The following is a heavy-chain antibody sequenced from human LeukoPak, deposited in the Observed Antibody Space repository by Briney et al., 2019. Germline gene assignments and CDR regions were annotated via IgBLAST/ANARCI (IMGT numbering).Heavy chain of an antibody. J-gene: IGHJ4*02. V-gene: IGHV4-38-2*02. CDR1: GYSISSGYC. D-gene: IGHD3-22*01. CDR2: IYHSGST. CDR3: ARCTVDSSGYYSFDY. Sequence: SETLSLTCTVSGYSISSGYCWGWIRQPPGKGLEWIGSIYHSGSTYYNPSLKSRVTISVDTSKNQFSLKLSSVTAADTAVYYCARCTVDSSGYYSFDYWGQGTLVTVSS.